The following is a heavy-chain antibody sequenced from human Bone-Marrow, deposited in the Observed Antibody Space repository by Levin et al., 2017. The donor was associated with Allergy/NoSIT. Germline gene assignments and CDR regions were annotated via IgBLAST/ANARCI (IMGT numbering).Heavy chain of an antibody. Sequence: ASVKVSCKASGYTFTSYDINWVRQATGQGLEWMGWMNPNSGNTGYAQKFQGRVTMTRNTSISTAYMELSSLRSEDTAVYYCARGIREAAQYYFDYWGQGTLVTVSS. J-gene: IGHJ4*02. V-gene: IGHV1-8*01. CDR1: GYTFTSYD. D-gene: IGHD6-13*01. CDR3: ARGIREAAQYYFDY. CDR2: MNPNSGNT.